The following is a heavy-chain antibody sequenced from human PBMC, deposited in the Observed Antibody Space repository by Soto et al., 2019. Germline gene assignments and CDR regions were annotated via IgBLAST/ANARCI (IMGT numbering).Heavy chain of an antibody. CDR3: AHIRTTYYYDSSGYHFDY. Sequence: SGPTLVNPTQTLTLTCTFSGFSLSTGGVGVGWIRQPPGKALEWLALIYWDDDKRYSPSLKSRLTITKDTSKNQVVLTMTNMDPVDTATYYCAHIRTTYYYDSSGYHFDYWGQGTLVTVSS. D-gene: IGHD3-22*01. J-gene: IGHJ4*02. V-gene: IGHV2-5*02. CDR2: IYWDDDK. CDR1: GFSLSTGGVG.